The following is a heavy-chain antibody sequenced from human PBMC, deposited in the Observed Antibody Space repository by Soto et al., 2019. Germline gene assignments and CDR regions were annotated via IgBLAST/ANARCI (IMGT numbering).Heavy chain of an antibody. J-gene: IGHJ4*02. Sequence: GXSLRFSCAASGFTFSSYAISWVDQAPGKGLEWVSAISGSGGSTYYADSVKGRFTISRDNSKNTLYLQMNRMRAEDTAVYYCAKERQQLVYFDYWGQGTLVTVSS. CDR3: AKERQQLVYFDY. D-gene: IGHD6-13*01. V-gene: IGHV3-23*01. CDR1: GFTFSSYA. CDR2: ISGSGGST.